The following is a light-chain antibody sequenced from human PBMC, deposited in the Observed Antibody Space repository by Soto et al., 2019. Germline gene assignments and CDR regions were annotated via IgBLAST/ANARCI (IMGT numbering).Light chain of an antibody. CDR2: EVS. CDR1: SSDVGSYNL. J-gene: IGLJ1*01. V-gene: IGLV2-23*02. CDR3: CSYAGSSTYYV. Sequence: QSALTQPASVSGSPGQSITISCTGTSSDVGSYNLVSWYQQHPGKAPELMIYEVSKRPSGVSNRFSGSKSGNTASLTISGLQAEDEADYYCCSYAGSSTYYVFGTGTKLTV.